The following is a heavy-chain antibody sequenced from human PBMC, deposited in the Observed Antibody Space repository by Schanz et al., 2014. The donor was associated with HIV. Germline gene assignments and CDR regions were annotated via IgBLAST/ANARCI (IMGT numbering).Heavy chain of an antibody. J-gene: IGHJ6*02. CDR1: GLPFSTSA. CDR2: ISGSGSST. Sequence: DVQILESGGGLVQPGGSRRLSCAVSGLPFSTSAMSWVRQAPGKGLEWVSDISGSGSSTYYADSVKGRFTISRDNSKKTLYLQMNSLRAGDTAVYYCASTEFPYSSSSDYYYGMDVWGQGTTVTVSS. V-gene: IGHV3-23*01. CDR3: ASTEFPYSSSSDYYYGMDV. D-gene: IGHD6-6*01.